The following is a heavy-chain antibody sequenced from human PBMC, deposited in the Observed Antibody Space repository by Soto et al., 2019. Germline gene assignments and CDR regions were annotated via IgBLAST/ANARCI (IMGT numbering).Heavy chain of an antibody. CDR2: ITGSGAST. D-gene: IGHD1-26*01. CDR3: ARVGVGATAFFGYIDY. CDR1: GFTFSSYA. Sequence: GGSLRLSCAASGFTFSSYAMSWVRQAPGKGLEWVSTITGSGASTYYAGSVQGRFTFSRDNSKNTLYLQMNSLRAEDTAVYYCARVGVGATAFFGYIDYPGQGALVTVSS. V-gene: IGHV3-23*01. J-gene: IGHJ4*02.